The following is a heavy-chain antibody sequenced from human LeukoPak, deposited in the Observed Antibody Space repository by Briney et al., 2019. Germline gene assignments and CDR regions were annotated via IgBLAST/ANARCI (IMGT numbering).Heavy chain of an antibody. V-gene: IGHV4-30-4*08. D-gene: IGHD2-2*01. J-gene: IGHJ3*02. CDR2: INHSGST. CDR3: ASLWPYQLSAFDI. Sequence: SQTLSLTCTVSGGSISSGDYYWSWIRQPPGKGLEWIGEINHSGSTNYNPSLKSRVTISVDTSKNQFSLKLSSVTAADTAVYYCASLWPYQLSAFDIWGQGTMVTVSS. CDR1: GGSISSGDYY.